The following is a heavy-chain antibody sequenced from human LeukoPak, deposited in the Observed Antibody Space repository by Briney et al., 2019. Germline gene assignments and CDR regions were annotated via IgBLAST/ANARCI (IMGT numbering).Heavy chain of an antibody. J-gene: IGHJ3*02. CDR1: GLTFSSYA. D-gene: IGHD1-26*01. Sequence: PGGSLRLSCAASGLTFSSYAMHWVRQAPGKGLEWVAVISYDASNKYYADSVKGRFTISRDDSKNTLYLQMNSLRAEDTAVYYCARAGSHDAYDIWGQGTLVTVSS. CDR3: ARAGSHDAYDI. V-gene: IGHV3-30-3*01. CDR2: ISYDASNK.